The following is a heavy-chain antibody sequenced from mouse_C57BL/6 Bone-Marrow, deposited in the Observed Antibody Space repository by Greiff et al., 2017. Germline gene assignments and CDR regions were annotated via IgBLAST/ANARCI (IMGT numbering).Heavy chain of an antibody. CDR1: GYTFTDYE. CDR3: ARGIKYGDSFDY. J-gene: IGHJ2*01. D-gene: IGHD1-2*01. Sequence: VQLQQSGAELVRPGASVTMSCKASGYTFTDYEMHWVKQTPVHGLEWIGAIDPGTGGTAYNQKFKGKAILTADKSSSTAYMELRSLTSEDSAVYACARGIKYGDSFDYWGQGTTLTVSA. V-gene: IGHV1-15*01. CDR2: IDPGTGGT.